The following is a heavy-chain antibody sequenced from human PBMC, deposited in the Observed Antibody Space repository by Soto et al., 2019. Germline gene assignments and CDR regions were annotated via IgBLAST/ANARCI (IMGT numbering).Heavy chain of an antibody. CDR3: ARVRKHYYDRTGYYHDAFNI. CDR1: GFTFSDYY. D-gene: IGHD3-22*01. J-gene: IGHJ3*02. CDR2: ISSSGSTI. Sequence: GGSLRLSCAASGFTFSDYYMSWIRQAPGKGLEWGSYISSSGSTIYYADSVKRRFTISRDNAKNSLYLQMNSLRAEDTAVYYCARVRKHYYDRTGYYHDAFNIWRQGTMVIVSS. V-gene: IGHV3-11*01.